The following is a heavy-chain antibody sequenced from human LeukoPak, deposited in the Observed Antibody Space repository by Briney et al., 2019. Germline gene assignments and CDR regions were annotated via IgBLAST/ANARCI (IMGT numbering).Heavy chain of an antibody. CDR2: ISYDGSNK. J-gene: IGHJ3*02. Sequence: PGGSLRLSCAASGFTFSTYNMHWVRQAPGKGLEWVAVISYDGSNKYSADSVKGRFTISRDNAKNSLYLQMNSLRAEDMALYYCAKDMEYNWNQGAFDIWGQGTMVTVSS. D-gene: IGHD1-20*01. V-gene: IGHV3-30*18. CDR3: AKDMEYNWNQGAFDI. CDR1: GFTFSTYN.